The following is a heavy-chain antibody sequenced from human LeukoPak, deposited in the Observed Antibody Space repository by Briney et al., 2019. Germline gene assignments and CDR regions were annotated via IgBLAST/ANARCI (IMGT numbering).Heavy chain of an antibody. Sequence: PSETLSLTCAVYGGSFSGYYWSWIRQPPGKGLEWIGEINHSGSTNYNPSLKSRVTISVDTSKNQFSLKLSSVTAADTAVYYCARQGYSYGYDAFDIWGQGTMVTVSS. CDR3: ARQGYSYGYDAFDI. V-gene: IGHV4-34*01. CDR2: INHSGST. D-gene: IGHD5-18*01. CDR1: GGSFSGYY. J-gene: IGHJ3*02.